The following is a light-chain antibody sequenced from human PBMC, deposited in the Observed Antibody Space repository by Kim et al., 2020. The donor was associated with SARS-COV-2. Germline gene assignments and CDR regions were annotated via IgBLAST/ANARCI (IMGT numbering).Light chain of an antibody. J-gene: IGKJ4*01. CDR2: VAS. V-gene: IGKV1-39*01. CDR3: QQSYSSPLI. CDR1: QSISSY. Sequence: ASVGDRVTITCRASQSISSYLNWYQQKPGKAPKLLMYVASSLQSGVPSRFSGSGSGTYFTLTISSLQPEDSATYYCQQSYSSPLIFGGGTKVDIK.